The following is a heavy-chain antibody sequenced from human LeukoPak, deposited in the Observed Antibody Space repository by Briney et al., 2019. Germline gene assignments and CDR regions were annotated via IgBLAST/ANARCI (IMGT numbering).Heavy chain of an antibody. Sequence: ASVKVSCKASGYTFTGYYMHWVRQAPGQGLEWMGRVNPNNGVPNYAQKFQGRVTMTTDTSTSTAYMELRSLRSDDTAVYYCARVNYQVVPAAYLFHYYYMDVWGKGTTVTVSS. V-gene: IGHV1-2*06. CDR3: ARVNYQVVPAAYLFHYYYMDV. D-gene: IGHD2-2*01. J-gene: IGHJ6*03. CDR1: GYTFTGYY. CDR2: VNPNNGVP.